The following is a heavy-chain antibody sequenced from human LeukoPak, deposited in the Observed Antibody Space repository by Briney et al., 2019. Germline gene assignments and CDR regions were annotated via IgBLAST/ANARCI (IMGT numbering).Heavy chain of an antibody. CDR1: GGSISSYY. CDR2: IYTSGST. V-gene: IGHV4-4*07. CDR3: ARDSPDRSIVGATGRAFDI. D-gene: IGHD1-26*01. Sequence: SETLSLTCTVSGGSISSYYWSWIRQPAGKGLEWIGRIYTSGSTNYNPSLKSRVTMSVDTSKNQFSLNLTSVIAADTAVYYCARDSPDRSIVGATGRAFDIWGQGTVVTVSS. J-gene: IGHJ3*02.